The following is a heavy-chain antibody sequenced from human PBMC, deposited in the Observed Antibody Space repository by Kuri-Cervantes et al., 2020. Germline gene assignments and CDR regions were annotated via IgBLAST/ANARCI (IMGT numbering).Heavy chain of an antibody. Sequence: GSLRLSCAVYGGSFSGYYWSWIRQPPGKGREWIGEINHSGSTNYNPSLKSRVTISVDTSKNQFSLKLSSVTAADTAVYYCARGRSKDYFDYWGQGTLVTVSS. CDR1: GGSFSGYY. CDR2: INHSGST. V-gene: IGHV4-34*01. J-gene: IGHJ4*02. CDR3: ARGRSKDYFDY.